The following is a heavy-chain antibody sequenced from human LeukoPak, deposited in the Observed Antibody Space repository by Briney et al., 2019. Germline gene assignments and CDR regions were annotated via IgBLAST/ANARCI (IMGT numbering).Heavy chain of an antibody. CDR3: ASLRSSGGDDV. V-gene: IGHV3-66*01. Sequence: GGSLRLSCAASGFSVTNNYMFWVRQAPGKGLEWLSVIYSGGTTYSADSVKDRFTISRDNSNNTLYLQMNSLRVDDTAVFYCASLRSSGGDDVWGQGTTDTVSS. CDR1: GFSVTNNY. J-gene: IGHJ6*02. CDR2: IYSGGTT. D-gene: IGHD2-15*01.